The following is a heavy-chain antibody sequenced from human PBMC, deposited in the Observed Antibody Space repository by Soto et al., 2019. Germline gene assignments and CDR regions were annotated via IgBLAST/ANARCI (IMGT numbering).Heavy chain of an antibody. V-gene: IGHV3-33*01. Sequence: QVQLVESGGGVVQPGRSLRLSCVASGFTFSTYGMHWVRQAPGKGLEWVAVIWSDGSNKYYADSVKGRFTISRDNSKNTMYLQMNSLRAEDTAVYYCARASGVYEYWGQGTLVTVSS. CDR2: IWSDGSNK. J-gene: IGHJ4*02. D-gene: IGHD5-12*01. CDR3: ARASGVYEY. CDR1: GFTFSTYG.